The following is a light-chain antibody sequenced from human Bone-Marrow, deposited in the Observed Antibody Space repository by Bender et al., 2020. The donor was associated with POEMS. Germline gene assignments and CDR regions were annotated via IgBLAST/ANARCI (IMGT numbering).Light chain of an antibody. CDR3: QSYDNSLGGWV. J-gene: IGLJ3*02. CDR2: EGN. CDR1: DVANYNL. V-gene: IGLV2-23*01. Sequence: QSALTQPASVSGSPGQSITISCTGSDVANYNLVSWYQQHPGKAPRLMIYEGNKRPSGISNRFSGSKSGRTASLTISGLQTEDEADYYCQSYDNSLGGWVFGGGTKLTVL.